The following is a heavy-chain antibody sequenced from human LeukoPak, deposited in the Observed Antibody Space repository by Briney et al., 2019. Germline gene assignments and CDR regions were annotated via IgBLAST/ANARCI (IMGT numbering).Heavy chain of an antibody. Sequence: SETLSLTCAVYGGSFSGYYGSWIRQPPGKGLDWIGEINHSGSTNYNPSLKSRVTISVDTSKNQFSLKLSSVTAADTAVYYCARQGSSGWYRFDYWGQGTLVTVSS. V-gene: IGHV4-34*01. CDR3: ARQGSSGWYRFDY. J-gene: IGHJ4*02. D-gene: IGHD6-19*01. CDR2: INHSGST. CDR1: GGSFSGYY.